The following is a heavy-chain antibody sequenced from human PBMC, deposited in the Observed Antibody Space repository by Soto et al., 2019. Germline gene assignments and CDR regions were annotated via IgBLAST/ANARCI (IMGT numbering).Heavy chain of an antibody. CDR2: IYYSGST. D-gene: IGHD2-2*01. J-gene: IGHJ5*02. Sequence: SETLSLTCTVSGGSISSYYWSWIRQPPGKGLEWIGYIYYSGSTNYNPSLKSRVTISVDTSKNQFSLKLSSVTAADTAVYYCARLEMGFSAVPDNNWFDPWGQGTLVTVSS. CDR1: GGSISSYY. CDR3: ARLEMGFSAVPDNNWFDP. V-gene: IGHV4-59*01.